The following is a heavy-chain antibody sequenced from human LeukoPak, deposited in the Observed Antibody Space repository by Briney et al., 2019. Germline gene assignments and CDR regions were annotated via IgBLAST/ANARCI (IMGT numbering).Heavy chain of an antibody. CDR1: GGSISSYY. V-gene: IGHV4-59*12. D-gene: IGHD6-19*01. J-gene: IGHJ4*02. CDR3: ARTPISDSSGWYPHY. Sequence: SETLSLTCTVSGGSISSYYWSWIRQPPGKGLEWIGYIYYSGSTNYNPSLKSRVTISVDTSKNQFSLKLSSVTAVDTAVYYCARTPISDSSGWYPHYWGQGTLVTVSS. CDR2: IYYSGST.